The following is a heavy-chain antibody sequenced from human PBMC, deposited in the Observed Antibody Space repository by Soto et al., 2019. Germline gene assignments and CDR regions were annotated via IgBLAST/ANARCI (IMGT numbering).Heavy chain of an antibody. V-gene: IGHV1-69*01. CDR3: ARGGLKGPTVVTLWFDP. Sequence: QVQLVQSGAEVKKPGSSVKVSCKVSGGTFSSYAISWVRQAPGQGLEWMGGIIPIFGTANYAQKFQGRVTITADESTSTAYMELSSLRSEDTAVYYCARGGLKGPTVVTLWFDPWGQGTLVTVSS. CDR2: IIPIFGTA. D-gene: IGHD2-21*02. CDR1: GGTFSSYA. J-gene: IGHJ5*02.